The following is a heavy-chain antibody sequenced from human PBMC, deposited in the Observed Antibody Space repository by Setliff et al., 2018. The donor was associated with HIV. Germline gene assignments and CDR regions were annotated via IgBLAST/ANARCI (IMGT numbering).Heavy chain of an antibody. J-gene: IGHJ4*02. CDR2: ISSSGSTI. Sequence: GGSLRLSCAASGFTFSSYSMNWVRQAPGKGLEWVSYISSSGSTIYYADSVKGRFTISRDNAKNTLYLQMNSLRAEDTAVYYCARVPYSSGWFDYWGQGTLVTVSS. CDR3: ARVPYSSGWFDY. CDR1: GFTFSSYS. V-gene: IGHV3-48*04. D-gene: IGHD6-19*01.